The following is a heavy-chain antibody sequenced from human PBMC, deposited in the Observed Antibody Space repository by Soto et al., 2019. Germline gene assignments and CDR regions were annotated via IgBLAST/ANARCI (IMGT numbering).Heavy chain of an antibody. Sequence: QVHLVESGGGVVQPGRSLRLSCEASGFTFSNYAMHWVRQAPGKGLEWVAVISYDGSDKYNANCVKGRFTISIDNSKNTLYLQMTGLRAEDTAGYYGARDTAPNVYNYYAFGMDVWGQGTTVTVSS. CDR3: ARDTAPNVYNYYAFGMDV. V-gene: IGHV3-30-3*01. CDR2: ISYDGSDK. D-gene: IGHD3-10*02. CDR1: GFTFSNYA. J-gene: IGHJ6*02.